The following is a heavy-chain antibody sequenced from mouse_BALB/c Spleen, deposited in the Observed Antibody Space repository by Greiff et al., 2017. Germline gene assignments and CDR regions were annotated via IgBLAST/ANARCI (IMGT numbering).Heavy chain of an antibody. D-gene: IGHD2-9*01. CDR1: GLSLTSYG. J-gene: IGHJ4*01. CDR3: AREAYYGYDNAMDY. V-gene: IGHV2-9*02. CDR2: IWAGGST. Sequence: QVQLKESGPGLVAPSQSLSITCTVSGLSLTSYGVHWVRQPPGKGLEWLGVIWAGGSTNYNSALMSRLSISKDNSKSQVFLKMNSLQTDDTAMYYCAREAYYGYDNAMDYWGQGTSVTVSS.